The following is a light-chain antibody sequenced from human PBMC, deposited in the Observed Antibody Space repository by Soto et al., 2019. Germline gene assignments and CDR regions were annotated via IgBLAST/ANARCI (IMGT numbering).Light chain of an antibody. CDR1: QRVSRW. J-gene: IGKJ2*01. CDR2: DAS. Sequence: DIPMTQSPSTLSASVGDRVTITCRASQRVSRWWAWYRQKPGKAPNLLIYDASSLESGVPSRFSGSGSGTEFNLTISSLQPDDIATYYCQQYNGYFRTFGQGTELGIK. CDR3: QQYNGYFRT. V-gene: IGKV1-5*01.